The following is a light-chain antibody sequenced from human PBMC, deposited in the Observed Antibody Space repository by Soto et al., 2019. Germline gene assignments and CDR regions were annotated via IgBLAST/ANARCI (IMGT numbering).Light chain of an antibody. J-gene: IGKJ2*01. Sequence: EIVLTQSPVTLSVSPGERVTLSCRASQDIGGKLAWYQQKPGQAPRLLLSGPSTRASGIQARFSGSESGTEFTLTISSLQSEDFAVYYCLQFKSWPPMYTFGQGTKVEIK. CDR1: QDIGGK. CDR2: GPS. CDR3: LQFKSWPPMYT. V-gene: IGKV3-15*01.